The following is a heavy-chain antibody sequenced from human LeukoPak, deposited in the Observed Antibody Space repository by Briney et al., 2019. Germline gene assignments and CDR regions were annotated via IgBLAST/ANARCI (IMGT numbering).Heavy chain of an antibody. CDR2: IYPGDSDT. J-gene: IGHJ4*02. CDR3: ARSPSLRYFDWLLAYYFDS. V-gene: IGHV5-51*01. CDR1: GYSFTSYW. D-gene: IGHD3-9*01. Sequence: GESLKISCKGSGYSFTSYWIGWVRQMPGKGLEWMGIIYPGDSDTRYSPSFQGQVTISADKSISTAYLQWSSLKASDTAMYYWARSPSLRYFDWLLAYYFDSWAQGPRVPVSS.